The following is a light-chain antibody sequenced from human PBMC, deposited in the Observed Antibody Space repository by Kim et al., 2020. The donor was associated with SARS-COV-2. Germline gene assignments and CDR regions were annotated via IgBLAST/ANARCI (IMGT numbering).Light chain of an antibody. V-gene: IGKV3-20*01. CDR3: QQYRHLPLT. CDR1: QNVDSSF. Sequence: PGERATLFCRASQNVDSSFLDWYQQKPGQAPRLLIYGASTSATGIPDRFSGSGSGADFTLPITRLEPADFSVYYCQQYRHLPLTFGGGSKV. CDR2: GAS. J-gene: IGKJ4*01.